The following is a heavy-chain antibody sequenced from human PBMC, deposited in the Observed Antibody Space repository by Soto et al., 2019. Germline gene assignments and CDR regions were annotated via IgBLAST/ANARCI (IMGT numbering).Heavy chain of an antibody. V-gene: IGHV3-53*01. J-gene: IGHJ6*02. CDR2: IYSGGST. CDR3: ARGVLDDYSNYYYYGMDV. CDR1: GFTVSSKY. Sequence: PGGSLRLSCAASGFTVSSKYMSWVRQAPGKGLEWVSVIYSGGSTYYADSVKGRFTISRDNSKNTLYLQMNSLRAEDTAVYYCARGVLDDYSNYYYYGMDVWGQGTTVNVSS. D-gene: IGHD4-4*01.